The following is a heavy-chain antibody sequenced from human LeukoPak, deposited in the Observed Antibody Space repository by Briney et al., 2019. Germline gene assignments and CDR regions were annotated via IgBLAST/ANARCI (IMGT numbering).Heavy chain of an antibody. Sequence: ASVKVSCKASGYTFTNNDINWVRQTTGQGIEWMGWVSPDSGDTGYAPNFRGRVTMTTDTSINTAYMELTSLTSEDTAIYYCTRGRAAGDWGQGTLVTVS. D-gene: IGHD6-19*01. CDR3: TRGRAAGD. CDR1: GYTFTNND. J-gene: IGHJ4*02. CDR2: VSPDSGDT. V-gene: IGHV1-8*01.